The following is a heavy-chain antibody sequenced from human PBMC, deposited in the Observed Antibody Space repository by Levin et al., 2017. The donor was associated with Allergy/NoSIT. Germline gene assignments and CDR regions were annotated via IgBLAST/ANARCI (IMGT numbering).Heavy chain of an antibody. CDR3: ARQGSDIDIVVVPAAPGWFDP. CDR1: GGTFSSYA. Sequence: PQASVKVSCKASGGTFSSYAISWVRQAPGQGLEWMGRIIPILGIANYAQKFQGRVTITADKSTSTAYMELSSLRSEDTAVYYCARQGSDIDIVVVPAAPGWFDPWGQGTLVTVSS. CDR2: IIPILGIA. V-gene: IGHV1-69*04. J-gene: IGHJ5*02. D-gene: IGHD2-2*01.